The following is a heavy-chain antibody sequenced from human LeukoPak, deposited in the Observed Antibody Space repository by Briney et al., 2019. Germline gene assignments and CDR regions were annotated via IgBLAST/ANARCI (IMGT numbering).Heavy chain of an antibody. Sequence: ASVKVSCKASGYTFTSYDINWVRQATGQGLEWMGWVNPNSGNTGYAQKFQGRVTMTRNTSISPAYMELSSLRSEDTAVYYCAREPRSSWYDYYYYYMDVWGKGTTVTVSS. D-gene: IGHD6-13*01. CDR3: AREPRSSWYDYYYYYMDV. CDR2: VNPNSGNT. CDR1: GYTFTSYD. V-gene: IGHV1-8*01. J-gene: IGHJ6*03.